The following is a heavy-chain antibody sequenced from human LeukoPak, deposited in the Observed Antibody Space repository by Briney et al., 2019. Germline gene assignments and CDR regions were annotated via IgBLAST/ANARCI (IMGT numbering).Heavy chain of an antibody. Sequence: SETLSLTCAVSGGSISSGGYSWSWIRQPPGKGLEWIGYIYHSGSTYYNPSLKSRVTISVDTSKNQFSLKLSSVTAADTAVYYCARDTAMARFDYWGQGTLVTVSS. V-gene: IGHV4-30-2*01. CDR3: ARDTAMARFDY. CDR1: GGSISSGGYS. CDR2: IYHSGST. J-gene: IGHJ4*02. D-gene: IGHD5-18*01.